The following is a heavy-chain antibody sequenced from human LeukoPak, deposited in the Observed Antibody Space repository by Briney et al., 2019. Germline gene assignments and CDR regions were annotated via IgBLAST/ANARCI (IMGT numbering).Heavy chain of an antibody. V-gene: IGHV3-30*02. CDR2: IWYDGSNK. CDR1: GFTFSSYG. CDR3: AKDRQWIQLEQALDY. J-gene: IGHJ4*02. D-gene: IGHD5-18*01. Sequence: GGSLRLSCAASGFTFSSYGMHWVRQAPGKGLEWVAVIWYDGSNKYYADSVKGRFTISRDNSKNTLYLQMNSLRAEDTAVYYCAKDRQWIQLEQALDYWGQGTLVTVSS.